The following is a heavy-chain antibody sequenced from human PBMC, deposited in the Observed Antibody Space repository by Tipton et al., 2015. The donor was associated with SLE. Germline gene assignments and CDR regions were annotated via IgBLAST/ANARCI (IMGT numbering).Heavy chain of an antibody. Sequence: TLSLTCAVYGGSFSGYYWSWIRQPPGKGLEWIGEINHSGGTNYNPSLKSRVTISVDTSKNQFSLKLSSVTAADTAVYYCARGAPPTFYWGQGTLVTVSS. CDR2: INHSGGT. CDR1: GGSFSGYY. J-gene: IGHJ4*02. V-gene: IGHV4-34*01. CDR3: ARGAPPTFY.